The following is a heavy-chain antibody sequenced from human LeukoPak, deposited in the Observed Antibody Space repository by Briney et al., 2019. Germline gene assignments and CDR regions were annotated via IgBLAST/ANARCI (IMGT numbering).Heavy chain of an antibody. CDR2: IYYSGST. CDR3: ARDRSSGDWYWYIDL. CDR1: GDSLISYY. D-gene: IGHD2-21*02. V-gene: IGHV4-59*01. J-gene: IGHJ2*01. Sequence: SETLSLTCTVSGDSLISYYWSWIRQPPGKGLEWIGYIYYSGSTNYNSSLESRVTISVDTSKNQFSLKLSSVTAADTAVYYCARDRSSGDWYWYIDLWGRGTLVTVS.